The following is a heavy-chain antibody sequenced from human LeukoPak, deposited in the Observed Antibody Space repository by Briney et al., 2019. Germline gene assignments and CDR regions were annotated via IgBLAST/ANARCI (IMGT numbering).Heavy chain of an antibody. CDR1: GGSFSGYY. CDR3: ARGRYGGKGV. CDR2: INHSGST. V-gene: IGHV4-34*01. Sequence: SETLSLTCAVYGGSFSGYYWSWIRQPPGKGLEWIGEINHSGSTNYNPSLKSRVTISVDTSKNQFSLKLSSVTAADTAVYYCARGRYGGKGVWGQGTLVTVSS. D-gene: IGHD4-23*01. J-gene: IGHJ4*02.